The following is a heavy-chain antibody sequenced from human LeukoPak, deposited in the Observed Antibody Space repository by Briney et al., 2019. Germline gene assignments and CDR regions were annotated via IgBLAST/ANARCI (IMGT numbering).Heavy chain of an antibody. D-gene: IGHD3-9*01. Sequence: GGSLRLSCAASGFTFSSYGMHWVRQAPGKGLEWVAVLWYDGSNKYYADSVKDRFTISRDNSKNTLYLQMNSLRAEDTAVYYCARDGGVLRYFDWLFPQDYWGQGTLVTVSS. CDR3: ARDGGVLRYFDWLFPQDY. CDR1: GFTFSSYG. CDR2: LWYDGSNK. J-gene: IGHJ4*02. V-gene: IGHV3-33*01.